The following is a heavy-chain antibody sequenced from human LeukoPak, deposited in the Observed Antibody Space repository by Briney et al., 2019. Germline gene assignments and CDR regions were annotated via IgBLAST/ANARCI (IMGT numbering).Heavy chain of an antibody. V-gene: IGHV4-4*07. Sequence: SETLSLTCTVSGGSISSYYWSWIRQPAAKGLEGIGRIYTSGSTNYNPSLKSRVTMSVDTSKNQFSLKLSSVTAADTAVYYCARSSGYYDSSGYYQEGPLDYWGQGTLVTVSS. CDR1: GGSISSYY. CDR2: IYTSGST. CDR3: ARSSGYYDSSGYYQEGPLDY. J-gene: IGHJ4*02. D-gene: IGHD3-22*01.